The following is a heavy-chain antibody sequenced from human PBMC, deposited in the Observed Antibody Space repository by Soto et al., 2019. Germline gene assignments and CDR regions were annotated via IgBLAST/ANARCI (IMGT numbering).Heavy chain of an antibody. CDR2: IYYSGST. CDR1: GGSISSGGYY. Sequence: PSETLSLTCTVSGGSISSGGYYWSWIRQHPGKGLEWIGYIYYSGSTYYNPSLKSRVTISVGTSKNQFSLKLSSVTAADTAVYYCARPGAYYYGAGSYGAFDIWGQGTMVTVSS. D-gene: IGHD3-10*01. CDR3: ARPGAYYYGAGSYGAFDI. J-gene: IGHJ3*02. V-gene: IGHV4-31*03.